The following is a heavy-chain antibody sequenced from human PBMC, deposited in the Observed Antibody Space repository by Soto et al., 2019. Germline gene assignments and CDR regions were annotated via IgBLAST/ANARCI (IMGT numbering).Heavy chain of an antibody. CDR2: IYYSGST. J-gene: IGHJ4*02. CDR1: GGSISSYY. Sequence: SETLSLTCSVSGGSISSYYWSWIRQPPGKGLEWIGYIYYSGSTNYNPSLKSRVTISVDTSKNQFSLKLSSVTAADTAVYYCARNYGDYVDYWGQGTLVTVSS. D-gene: IGHD4-17*01. CDR3: ARNYGDYVDY. V-gene: IGHV4-59*01.